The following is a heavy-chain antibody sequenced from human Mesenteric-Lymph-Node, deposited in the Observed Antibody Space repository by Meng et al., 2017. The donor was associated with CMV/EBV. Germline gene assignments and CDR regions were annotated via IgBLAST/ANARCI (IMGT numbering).Heavy chain of an antibody. V-gene: IGHV3-20*04. CDR3: ARDPYGNGRGEFDP. Sequence: GGSLRLSCAASGFTFSFYWMHWVRQAPGKGLEWVSGINWNGGSTGYADSVKGRFTISRDNYKNTLYLQMDRLRAEDTAVYYCARDPYGNGRGEFDPWGQGTRVTVSS. CDR2: INWNGGST. D-gene: IGHD2-21*01. J-gene: IGHJ5*02. CDR1: GFTFSFYW.